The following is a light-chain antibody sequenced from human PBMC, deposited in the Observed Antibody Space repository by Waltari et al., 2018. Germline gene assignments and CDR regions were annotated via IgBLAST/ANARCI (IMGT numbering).Light chain of an antibody. CDR1: QSVSRS. Sequence: IVLTQSPGTRSLSPGERATLSCRASQSVSRSLAGYQQKPGQAPKLLIYGASTRATGIPDRFTGSGSGTDFSLTISSLEPEYFAIYFCQHYVRLPATFGQGTKVEIK. CDR3: QHYVRLPAT. V-gene: IGKV3-20*01. J-gene: IGKJ1*01. CDR2: GAS.